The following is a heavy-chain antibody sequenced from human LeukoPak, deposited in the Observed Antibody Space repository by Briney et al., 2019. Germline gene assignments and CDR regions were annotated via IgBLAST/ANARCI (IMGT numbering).Heavy chain of an antibody. CDR1: GGSISSYY. J-gene: IGHJ4*02. CDR3: ARARRIAAADY. V-gene: IGHV4-59*01. CDR2: IYYSGST. Sequence: SETLSLTCTVSGGSISSYYWSWIRQPPGQGLEWIGYIYYSGSTNYNPSLKSRVTISVDTSKNQFSRKLSSVAAADTAVYYCARARRIAAADYWGQGTLVTVSS. D-gene: IGHD6-13*01.